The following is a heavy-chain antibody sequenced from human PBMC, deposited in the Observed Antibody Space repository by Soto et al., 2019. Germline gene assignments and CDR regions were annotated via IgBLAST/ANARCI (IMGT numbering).Heavy chain of an antibody. V-gene: IGHV3-23*01. J-gene: IGHJ4*02. CDR2: ISGSGAGT. CDR1: GFTFSSYT. Sequence: GSLRLSCAASGFTFSSYTMSWVRQAPGKGLEWVSAISGSGAGTYYADSVKGRFTISRDNSKNTLYLQMNSLRAEDTAVYYCAKVSSSTVHFDYWGQGTLVTVSS. CDR3: AKVSSSTVHFDY. D-gene: IGHD6-13*01.